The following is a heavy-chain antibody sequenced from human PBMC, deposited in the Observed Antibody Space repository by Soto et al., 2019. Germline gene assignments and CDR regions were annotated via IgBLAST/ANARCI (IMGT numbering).Heavy chain of an antibody. D-gene: IGHD2-21*02. CDR2: ISGSGGST. CDR3: AKDPMTLDNWFDP. V-gene: IGHV3-23*01. Sequence: EVQLLESGGGLVQPGGSLRLSCAASGFTFSSYAMSWVRQAPGKGLEWVSAISGSGGSTYYADYVKGRFTISRDNSKNTLYLQMNKLRAEDTAVYNCAKDPMTLDNWFDPWGQGTLVIVSS. J-gene: IGHJ5*02. CDR1: GFTFSSYA.